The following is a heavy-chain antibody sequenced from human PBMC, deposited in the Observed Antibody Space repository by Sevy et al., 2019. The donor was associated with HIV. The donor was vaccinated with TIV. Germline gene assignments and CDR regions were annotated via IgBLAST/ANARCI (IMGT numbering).Heavy chain of an antibody. V-gene: IGHV3-72*01. CDR3: AAVGASRGYFDI. J-gene: IGHJ2*01. CDR1: GFTFGDHY. CDR2: IRNKVKSYTT. D-gene: IGHD1-26*01. Sequence: GGSLRLSCVASGFTFGDHYMDWVRQAPGKGLEWVGRIRNKVKSYTTEYAASVKGRFIVSRDDSKKSLYLQMNSLKTDDSAVYYCAAVGASRGYFDIWGRGTLVTVSS.